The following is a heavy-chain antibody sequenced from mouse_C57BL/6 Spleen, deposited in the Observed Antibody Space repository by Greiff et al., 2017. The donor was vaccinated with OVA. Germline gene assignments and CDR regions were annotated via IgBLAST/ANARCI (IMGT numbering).Heavy chain of an antibody. CDR3: ARYYHGSSFDY. J-gene: IGHJ2*01. CDR1: GYSFTGYY. V-gene: IGHV1-42*01. CDR2: INPSTGGT. D-gene: IGHD1-1*01. Sequence: VQLQQSGPELVKPGASVKISCKASGYSFTGYYMNWVKQSPEKSLEWIGEINPSTGGTTYNQKFKAKATLTVDKSSSTAYMQLKSLTSEDSAVYYCARYYHGSSFDYWGQGTTLTVSS.